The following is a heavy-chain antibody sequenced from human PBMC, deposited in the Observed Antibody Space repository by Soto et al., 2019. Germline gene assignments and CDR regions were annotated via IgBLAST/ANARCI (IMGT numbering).Heavy chain of an antibody. CDR1: GGSISSGGYY. J-gene: IGHJ4*02. CDR2: IYYSGST. Sequence: SETLSLTCTVSGGSISSGGYYWSWIRQHPGKGLEWIGYIYYSGSTYYNPSLKSRVTISVDTSKNQFSLKLSSVTAADTAVYYCARDRRGGWFDYWGQGTPVTVSS. CDR3: ARDRRGGWFDY. V-gene: IGHV4-31*03. D-gene: IGHD6-19*01.